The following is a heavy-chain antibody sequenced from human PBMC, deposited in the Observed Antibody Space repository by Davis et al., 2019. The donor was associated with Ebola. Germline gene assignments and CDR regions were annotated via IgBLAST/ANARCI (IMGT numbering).Heavy chain of an antibody. Sequence: GGPLRPSCAAPGFTFSSYAMSWVRQAPGKGLEWGSAISGSGGSTYYADSVKGRFTISRDNAKNSLYLQMNTLRPEDTAVYYCANIGSGSHYEDFDYWGQGTLVTVSS. D-gene: IGHD3-10*01. J-gene: IGHJ4*02. CDR3: ANIGSGSHYEDFDY. V-gene: IGHV3-23*01. CDR2: ISGSGGST. CDR1: GFTFSSYA.